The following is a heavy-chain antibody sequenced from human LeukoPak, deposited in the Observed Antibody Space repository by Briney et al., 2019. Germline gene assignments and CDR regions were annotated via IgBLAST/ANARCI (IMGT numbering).Heavy chain of an antibody. J-gene: IGHJ3*02. CDR2: ISGDGGST. CDR1: GFTLDDCA. CDR3: AKDVGGSDDAFDI. D-gene: IGHD1-26*01. V-gene: IGHV3-43*02. Sequence: PGGTLRLSCAASGFTLDDCAMHWVRQAPGKGLEGVSLISGDGGSTYYADSVKGRFTISRDNSKNSLYLQMNSLRTEDTALYYCAKDVGGSDDAFDIWGQGTMVTVSS.